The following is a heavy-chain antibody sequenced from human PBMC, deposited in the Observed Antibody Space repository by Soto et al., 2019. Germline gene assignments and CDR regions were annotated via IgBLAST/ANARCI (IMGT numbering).Heavy chain of an antibody. CDR1: GGSISSGDYY. D-gene: IGHD5-12*01. V-gene: IGHV4-30-4*01. J-gene: IGHJ5*02. CDR2: IYYSGST. CDR3: ARRATGATTHNWFDP. Sequence: SETLSLTCTVSGGSISSGDYYWSWIRQPPGKGLEWIGYIYYSGSTYYNPSLKSRVTISVDTSKNQFSLKLSSGTAADTAVYYCARRATGATTHNWFDPWGQGTLVTVSS.